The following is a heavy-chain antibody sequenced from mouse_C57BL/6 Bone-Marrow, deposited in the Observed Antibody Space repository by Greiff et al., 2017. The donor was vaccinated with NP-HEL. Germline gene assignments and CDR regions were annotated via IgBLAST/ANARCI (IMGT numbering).Heavy chain of an antibody. J-gene: IGHJ1*03. V-gene: IGHV1-53*01. CDR3: ARGRYYGSSLYWYFDV. CDR2: INPSNGGT. CDR1: GYTFTSYW. Sequence: QVQLQQPGTELVKPGASVKLSCKASGYTFTSYWMHWVKQRPGQGLEWIGNINPSNGGTNYNEKFKSKATLTVDKSSSTAYMQLSSLTPEDSAVYYCARGRYYGSSLYWYFDVWGTGTTVTVSS. D-gene: IGHD1-1*01.